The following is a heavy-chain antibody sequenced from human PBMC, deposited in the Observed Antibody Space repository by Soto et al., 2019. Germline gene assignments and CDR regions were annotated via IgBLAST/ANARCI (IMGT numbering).Heavy chain of an antibody. Sequence: GGSLRLSCAASGFTFSSYGMHWVRQAPGKGLEWVAVIWYDGSNKYYADSVKGRFTITRDNSKNTLYLQMNSLRAEDTAVYYCARDPSLLSDIEVRFDYWGQGTLVTVSS. V-gene: IGHV3-33*01. CDR2: IWYDGSNK. J-gene: IGHJ4*02. CDR1: GFTFSSYG. CDR3: ARDPSLLSDIEVRFDY. D-gene: IGHD3-10*01.